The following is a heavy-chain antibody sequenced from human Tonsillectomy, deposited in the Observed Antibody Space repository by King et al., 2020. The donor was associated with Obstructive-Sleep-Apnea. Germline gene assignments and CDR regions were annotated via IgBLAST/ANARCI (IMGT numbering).Heavy chain of an antibody. CDR2: PNHRGTT. V-gene: IGHV4-34*01. CDR1: GGAFIGYY. J-gene: IGHJ5*01. D-gene: IGHD5-12*01. Sequence: VQLQQWGAGLFKPSETLSLTCGVYGGAFIGYYWTWIRQPPGMGLDWIVEPNHRGTTHYKPSLISRVTLSVDTSKNKISLRLSSVTAADTAVYYCARSTFLKSGYDFFDFWGQGTPVTVSS. CDR3: ARSTFLKSGYDFFDF.